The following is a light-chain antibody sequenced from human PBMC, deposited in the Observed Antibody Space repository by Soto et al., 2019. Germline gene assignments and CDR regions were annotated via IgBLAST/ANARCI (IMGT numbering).Light chain of an antibody. V-gene: IGKV3-15*01. CDR1: QSVSSN. CDR2: GAS. Sequence: EIVLTQSPATLSVSPGERVTLSCRASQSVSSNLAWHQQKPGQAPRLLIYGASTRATGFPARFSGSGSGTEFTLTISSLQSEDFAVYYCQQYNGWPITFGQGTRLEI. J-gene: IGKJ5*01. CDR3: QQYNGWPIT.